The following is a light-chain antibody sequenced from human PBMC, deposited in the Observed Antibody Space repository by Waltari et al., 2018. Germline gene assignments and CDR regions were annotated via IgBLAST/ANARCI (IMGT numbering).Light chain of an antibody. CDR3: QQSYSTLFT. CDR2: RTS. V-gene: IGKV1-39*01. J-gene: IGKJ3*01. Sequence: DIQMTQSPSSLSASVGDRVTITCRASQSMSNYLSWYQQTPGKAPNRLIYRTSTLQSGVPSRVSGSGSGTDFILTISDLQPEDFATYYCQQSYSTLFTFGPGTKVDMK. CDR1: QSMSNY.